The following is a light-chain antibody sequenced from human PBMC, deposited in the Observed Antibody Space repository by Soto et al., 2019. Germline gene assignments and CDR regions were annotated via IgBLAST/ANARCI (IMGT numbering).Light chain of an antibody. CDR1: QSVSSY. J-gene: IGKJ5*01. CDR2: DAS. Sequence: EGEFTHSPATLSLSPGERASLSCRASQSVSSYLAWYQQKTRQAPRLLIYDASNRATGSPARFSGSGSGTKVTLTTSSLVPEDYSAYYCQQRSNWPPITFGQGTRLEIK. CDR3: QQRSNWPPIT. V-gene: IGKV3-11*01.